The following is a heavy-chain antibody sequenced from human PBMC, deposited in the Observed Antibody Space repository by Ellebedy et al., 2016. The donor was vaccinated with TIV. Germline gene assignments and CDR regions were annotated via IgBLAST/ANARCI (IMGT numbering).Heavy chain of an antibody. D-gene: IGHD2-15*01. J-gene: IGHJ4*02. V-gene: IGHV1-18*04. CDR2: ISAYNGNT. CDR1: GYTFTGYY. Sequence: ASVKVSCXASGYTFTGYYMHWVRQAPGQGLEWMGWISAYNGNTNYAQKLQGRVTMTTDTSTSTAYMELRSLRSDDTAVYYCARDYCSGGSCSDYWGQGTLVTVSS. CDR3: ARDYCSGGSCSDY.